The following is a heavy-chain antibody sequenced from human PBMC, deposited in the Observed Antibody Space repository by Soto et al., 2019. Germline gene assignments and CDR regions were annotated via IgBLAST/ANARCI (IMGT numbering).Heavy chain of an antibody. CDR1: GYSFTSYW. Sequence: EVQLVQSGAEVKKPGESLRISCKGSGYSFTSYWISWVRQMPGKGLEWMGRIAPSDSYTNYSPSFQGHVTISADKSISTAYLEWSRLKAADTDMYYCATLGTHCRGGSCYRYYFDYWGQGTLVTVSS. J-gene: IGHJ4*02. D-gene: IGHD2-15*01. V-gene: IGHV5-10-1*01. CDR3: ATLGTHCRGGSCYRYYFDY. CDR2: IAPSDSYT.